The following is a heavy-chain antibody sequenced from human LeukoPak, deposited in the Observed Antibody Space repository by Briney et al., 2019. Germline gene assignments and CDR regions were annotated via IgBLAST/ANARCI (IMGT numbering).Heavy chain of an antibody. J-gene: IGHJ4*02. CDR1: GGSVTTHH. V-gene: IGHV4-59*02. D-gene: IGHD5-18*01. CDR3: TTIKRGDIFGYFDF. Sequence: SETLSLTCTVSGGSVTTHHWNWIRQTPGKGLEWIGYVFDSGRTKVNPSLTSRVTLSTDTSKNQLFLRLSSVTAADTAVYYCTTIKRGDIFGYFDFWGQGILVTVSS. CDR2: VFDSGRT.